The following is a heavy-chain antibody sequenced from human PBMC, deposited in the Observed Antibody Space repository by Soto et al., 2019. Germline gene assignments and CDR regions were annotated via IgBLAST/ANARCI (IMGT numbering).Heavy chain of an antibody. V-gene: IGHV4-34*01. J-gene: IGHJ5*02. Sequence: SETLSLTCAVYGGSFSGYYWSWIRQPPGKGLEWIGEINHSGSTNYNPSLKSRVTISVDTSKNQFSLKLSSVTAADTAVYYCARVLAPDIPAAMREAGFDPWGQGTLVTVSS. CDR3: ARVLAPDIPAAMREAGFDP. CDR2: INHSGST. D-gene: IGHD2-2*01. CDR1: GGSFSGYY.